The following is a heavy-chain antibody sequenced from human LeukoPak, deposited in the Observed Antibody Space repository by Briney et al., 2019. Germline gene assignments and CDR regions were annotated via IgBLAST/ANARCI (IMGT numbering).Heavy chain of an antibody. J-gene: IGHJ5*02. CDR3: ARGARAAAGTFWFDP. V-gene: IGHV4-31*03. D-gene: IGHD6-13*01. CDR1: GGSISNGGYY. Sequence: PSETLSLTCTVSGGSISNGGYYWSWIRQHPGKGLEWIGYIYYSGSTYYNPSLKSRVTISVDTSKNQFSLKLSSVTAADTAVYCARGARAAAGTFWFDPWGQGTLVTVSS. CDR2: IYYSGST.